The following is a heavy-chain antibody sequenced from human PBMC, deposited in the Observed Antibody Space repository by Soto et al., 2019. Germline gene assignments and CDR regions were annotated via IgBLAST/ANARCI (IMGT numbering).Heavy chain of an antibody. CDR1: GYTFISYG. CDR2: ISPYDGYT. D-gene: IGHD3-22*01. J-gene: IGHJ6*02. CDR3: ARGGFYDSSGARNYYYYGMNV. V-gene: IGHV1-18*01. Sequence: ASVKVSCKASGYTFISYGINWVRQAPGQGLEWLGWISPYDGYTHYAQILQGRVSMTTDTSTKTAYMELRSLRSDDTAMYYCARGGFYDSSGARNYYYYGMNVWGQGTTVTSP.